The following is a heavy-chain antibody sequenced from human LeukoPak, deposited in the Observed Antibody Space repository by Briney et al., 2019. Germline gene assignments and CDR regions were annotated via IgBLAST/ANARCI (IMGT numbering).Heavy chain of an antibody. V-gene: IGHV3-48*01. CDR1: GFTFSSYR. J-gene: IGHJ3*02. D-gene: IGHD1-26*01. Sequence: GGSLRLSCAASGFTFSSYRMNWVRQAPGKGLEWVSYISSSSSTIYYADSVKGRFTISRDNAKNSLYLQMNSLRAEDTAVYYCAGSYLPGDAFDIWGQGTMVTVSS. CDR3: AGSYLPGDAFDI. CDR2: ISSSSSTI.